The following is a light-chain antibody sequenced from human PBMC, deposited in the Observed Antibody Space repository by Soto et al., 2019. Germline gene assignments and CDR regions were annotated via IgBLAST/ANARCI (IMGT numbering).Light chain of an antibody. CDR1: QSVSSSY. V-gene: IGKV3D-7*01. CDR2: GAS. Sequence: PGERVPLSCRARQSVSSSYLTWYQQKPGQAPRLLIYGASTRATGIPARFSGSGSGTDFTLTISSLQPEDFAVYYCQQDYNLPRWTFGQVTMVDI. J-gene: IGKJ1*01. CDR3: QQDYNLPRWT.